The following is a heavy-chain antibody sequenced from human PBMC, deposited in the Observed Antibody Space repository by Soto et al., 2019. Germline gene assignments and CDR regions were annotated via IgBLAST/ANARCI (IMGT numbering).Heavy chain of an antibody. CDR2: TNNSGST. J-gene: IGHJ4*02. CDR3: ARAYGDYALDY. Sequence: QVQLQESGPGLVKPSQTLSLTCTVSGGSISLGDYYWSWIRQPPGKGLEWIGYTNNSGSTYYNPSLKSRVTISVDTSKNQVALKLSSVTAADTAVYFCARAYGDYALDYWGQGTLVTVSS. CDR1: GGSISLGDYY. V-gene: IGHV4-30-4*01. D-gene: IGHD4-17*01.